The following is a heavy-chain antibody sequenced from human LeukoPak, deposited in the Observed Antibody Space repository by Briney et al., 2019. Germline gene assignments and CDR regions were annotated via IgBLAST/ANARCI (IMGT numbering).Heavy chain of an antibody. CDR2: ISGSGGST. CDR3: AKGGQNFDFWRFDY. Sequence: GGSLRLSCSASGVTFSTYSMNWVRQTPGKGLMWVSSISGSGGSTYYAESVKGRFSISRDNSKKMMCLQMNSLRADDTAVYYCAKGGQNFDFWRFDYWGQGILVTVSS. J-gene: IGHJ4*02. D-gene: IGHD3-3*01. CDR1: GVTFSTYS. V-gene: IGHV3-23*01.